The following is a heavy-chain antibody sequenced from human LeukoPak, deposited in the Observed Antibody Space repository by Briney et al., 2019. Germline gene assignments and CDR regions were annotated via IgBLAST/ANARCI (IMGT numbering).Heavy chain of an antibody. Sequence: PGGSLRLSCAASGLTVITNDMTWVRQAPGKGLEWVSVLYSDGNTKYADSVQGTFSISRGNSKNTLYLEMNSLSPDDTAVYYCARGVEPLACNTLADWGQGTLVTVSS. CDR3: ARGVEPLACNTLAD. J-gene: IGHJ4*02. V-gene: IGHV3-53*01. CDR2: LYSDGNT. D-gene: IGHD1-14*01. CDR1: GLTVITND.